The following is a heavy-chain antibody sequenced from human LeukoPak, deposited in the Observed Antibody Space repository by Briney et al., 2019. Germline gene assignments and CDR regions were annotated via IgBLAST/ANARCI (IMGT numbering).Heavy chain of an antibody. V-gene: IGHV5-51*01. J-gene: IGHJ4*02. Sequence: GESLKISCKGSGYTFTSYWIGWVRQMPEKGLEWMGIIYPGDSNTRYSPSFQGQVTISADKSISTAYLQWNSLKAPDTAMYYCARQSGSSSWYSPYYFDYWGQGTLVTVSS. CDR1: GYTFTSYW. D-gene: IGHD6-13*01. CDR2: IYPGDSNT. CDR3: ARQSGSSSWYSPYYFDY.